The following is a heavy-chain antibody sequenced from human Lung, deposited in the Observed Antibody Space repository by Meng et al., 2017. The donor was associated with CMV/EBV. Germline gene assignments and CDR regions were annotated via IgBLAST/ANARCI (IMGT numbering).Heavy chain of an antibody. CDR2: INPNSGGT. CDR3: ARDGGGLYYFDY. CDR1: GYTFTGYY. Sequence: ASVKVSXKASGYTFTGYYMHWVRQAPGQGLEWMGWINPNSGGTNYAQKFQGRVTMTRDTSISTAYMELSRLRSDDTAVYYCARDGGGLYYFDYWGQGTRVNGAS. V-gene: IGHV1-2*02. D-gene: IGHD2-15*01. J-gene: IGHJ4*02.